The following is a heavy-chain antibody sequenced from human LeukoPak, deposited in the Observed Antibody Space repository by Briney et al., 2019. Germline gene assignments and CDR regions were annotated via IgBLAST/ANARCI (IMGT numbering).Heavy chain of an antibody. CDR3: ARDWVGATTAGAFDI. CDR1: GFTVSSNY. CDR2: IYSGGRT. J-gene: IGHJ3*02. D-gene: IGHD1-26*01. Sequence: GGSLRLSCAASGFTVSSNYMSWVRQAPGKGLEWVSVIYSGGRTYYADSVKGRFTISRDNSKNTLYLQMNSLRAEDTAVYYCARDWVGATTAGAFDIWGQGTMVTVSS. V-gene: IGHV3-53*01.